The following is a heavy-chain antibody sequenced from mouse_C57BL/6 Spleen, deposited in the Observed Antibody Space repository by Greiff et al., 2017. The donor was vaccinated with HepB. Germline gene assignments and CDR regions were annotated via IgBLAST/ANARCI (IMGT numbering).Heavy chain of an antibody. V-gene: IGHV1-52*01. J-gene: IGHJ2*01. Sequence: QVQLQQPGAELVRPGSSVKLSCKASGYTFTSYWMHWVKQRPIQGLEWIGNIDPSDSETHYNQKFKDKATLTVNKSSSTAYMQLSSLTSEDSAVYYCARFRTTVAYYFDYWGQGTTLTVSS. CDR1: GYTFTSYW. CDR2: IDPSDSET. D-gene: IGHD1-1*01. CDR3: ARFRTTVAYYFDY.